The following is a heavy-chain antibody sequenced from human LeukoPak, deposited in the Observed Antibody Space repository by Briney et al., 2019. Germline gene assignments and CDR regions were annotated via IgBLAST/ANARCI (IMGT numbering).Heavy chain of an antibody. CDR3: ARDLFDVAMIVVVNPDY. D-gene: IGHD3-22*01. Sequence: ASVKVSCKASGSTFTGYYMHWVRQAPGQGLEWMGWINPNSGGTNYAQKFQGRVTMTRDTSISTAYMELSRLRSDDTAVYYCARDLFDVAMIVVVNPDYWGQGTLVTVSS. V-gene: IGHV1-2*02. CDR1: GSTFTGYY. CDR2: INPNSGGT. J-gene: IGHJ4*02.